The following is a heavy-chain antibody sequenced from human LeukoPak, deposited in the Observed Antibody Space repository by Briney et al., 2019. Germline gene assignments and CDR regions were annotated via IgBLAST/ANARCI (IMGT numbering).Heavy chain of an antibody. Sequence: ASVKVSCKASGYTFTSYAMNWVRQVPGQGLEWMGWINTNTGNPTYAQGFTGRFVFSLDTSVSTAYLQISSLKAEDTAVYYCARGGYIVATIPDPGDYWGQGTLVTVPS. CDR1: GYTFTSYA. CDR2: INTNTGNP. CDR3: ARGGYIVATIPDPGDY. D-gene: IGHD5-12*01. J-gene: IGHJ4*02. V-gene: IGHV7-4-1*02.